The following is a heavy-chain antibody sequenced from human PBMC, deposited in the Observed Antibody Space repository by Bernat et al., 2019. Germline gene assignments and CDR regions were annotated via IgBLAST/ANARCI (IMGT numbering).Heavy chain of an antibody. CDR1: GFTFSNYV. Sequence: QVQLVESGGDVVQPGRSLRLSCAASGFTFSNYVMHWVRQAPGKGLEWVAVISNDGSNKYYADSVKGRFTISRDNSKNTPFLQMNSLRAEDTAVYYCARKGSSDAFDVWGQGTMVTVSS. J-gene: IGHJ3*01. V-gene: IGHV3-30-3*01. D-gene: IGHD2-15*01. CDR2: ISNDGSNK. CDR3: ARKGSSDAFDV.